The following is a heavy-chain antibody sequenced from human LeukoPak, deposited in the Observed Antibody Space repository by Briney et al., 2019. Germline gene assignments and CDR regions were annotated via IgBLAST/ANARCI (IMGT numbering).Heavy chain of an antibody. CDR3: ARFVGAYSGGSCYSDY. CDR1: GYSFTSYW. J-gene: IGHJ4*02. D-gene: IGHD2-15*01. CDR2: IYPGDSDT. Sequence: GESLKISCKASGYSFTSYWIGWVRQMPGKGLEWMGIIYPGDSDTRYSPSFQGQVTISADKSINTAYLQWNSLKASDTAMYYCARFVGAYSGGSCYSDYWGQGTLVTVSS. V-gene: IGHV5-51*01.